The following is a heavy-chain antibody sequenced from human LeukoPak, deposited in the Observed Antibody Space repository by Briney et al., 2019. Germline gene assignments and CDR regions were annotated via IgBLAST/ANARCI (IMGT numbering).Heavy chain of an antibody. J-gene: IGHJ6*02. V-gene: IGHV3-23*01. Sequence: GGSLRLSCAASGFTFSTYAMNWVRQAPGKGLEWVSSITGSGGDSYYADSVKGRFTISRDNSKNTVYLQLNSLRVEDTAVFYCAKAEVPDFWYSGLDVWGQGTTVTVSS. D-gene: IGHD4/OR15-4a*01. CDR1: GFTFSTYA. CDR2: ITGSGGDS. CDR3: AKAEVPDFWYSGLDV.